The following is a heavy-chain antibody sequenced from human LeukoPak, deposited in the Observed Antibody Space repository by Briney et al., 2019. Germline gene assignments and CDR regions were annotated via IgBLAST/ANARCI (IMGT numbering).Heavy chain of an antibody. J-gene: IGHJ5*02. CDR3: ARQPGAGWFDP. V-gene: IGHV3-23*01. CDR1: GFTFSSYA. D-gene: IGHD1-1*01. Sequence: GSLRLSCAASGFTFSSYAMSWVRQAPGKGLEWVSTISGSGGSTYYADSVKGRFTLSRDNSKNTLYLQMNSLRAEDTAVYYCARQPGAGWFDPWGQGTLVTVSS. CDR2: ISGSGGST.